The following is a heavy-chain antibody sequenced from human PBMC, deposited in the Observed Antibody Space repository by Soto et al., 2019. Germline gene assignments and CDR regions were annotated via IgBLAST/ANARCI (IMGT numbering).Heavy chain of an antibody. Sequence: GGSLRLSCAASGFTFSSYAMHWVRQAPGKGLEWVAVISYDGSNKYYADSVKGRFTISRDNSKNTLYLQMNSLRAEDTAVYYCASRKTENWYFDLWGRGTLVTVSS. CDR2: ISYDGSNK. D-gene: IGHD1-1*01. CDR1: GFTFSSYA. J-gene: IGHJ2*01. CDR3: ASRKTENWYFDL. V-gene: IGHV3-30*04.